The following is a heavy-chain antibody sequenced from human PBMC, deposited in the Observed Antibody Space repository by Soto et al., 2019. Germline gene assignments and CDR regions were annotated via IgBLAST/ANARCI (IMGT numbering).Heavy chain of an antibody. V-gene: IGHV3-30*18. CDR1: GFTFSSYG. Sequence: QVQLVESGGGVVQPGRSLRLSCAASGFTFSSYGMHWVRQAPGKGLEWVAVISYDGSNKYYADSVKGRFTISRDNSKNTLYLQMNSLRAEDTAVYYCAKDHRWGWYYDSSGYYPYWGQGTLVTVSS. CDR3: AKDHRWGWYYDSSGYYPY. J-gene: IGHJ4*02. D-gene: IGHD3-22*01. CDR2: ISYDGSNK.